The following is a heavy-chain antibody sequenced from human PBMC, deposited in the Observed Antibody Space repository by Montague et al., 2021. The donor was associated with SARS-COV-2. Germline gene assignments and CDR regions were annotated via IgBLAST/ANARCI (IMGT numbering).Heavy chain of an antibody. CDR3: ARVLAVDYGDARDVFDI. J-gene: IGHJ3*02. Sequence: SETLSLTCIVSGYSISSGYYWGWLRQPPGKGLEWIGSTYHSGSTYYNPSHKSRVTISIGTSKNQFSLNLSSVTAADTAVYYCARVLAVDYGDARDVFDIWGQGTMVTVSS. CDR2: TYHSGST. V-gene: IGHV4-38-2*02. D-gene: IGHD4-17*01. CDR1: GYSISSGYY.